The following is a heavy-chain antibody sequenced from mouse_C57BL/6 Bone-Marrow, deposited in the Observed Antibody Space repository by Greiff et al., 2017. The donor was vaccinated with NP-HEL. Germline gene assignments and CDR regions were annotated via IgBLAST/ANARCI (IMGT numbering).Heavy chain of an antibody. D-gene: IGHD2-5*01. CDR2: INPNNGGT. J-gene: IGHJ3*01. V-gene: IGHV1-26*01. Sequence: VQLQQSGPELVKPGASVKISCKASGYTFTDYYMNWVKQSHGKSLEWIGDINPNNGGTSYNQKFKGKATLTVDKSSSTAYMELRSLTSEDSAVYYCAAYSNYAAYWGQGTLVTVSA. CDR1: GYTFTDYY. CDR3: AAYSNYAAY.